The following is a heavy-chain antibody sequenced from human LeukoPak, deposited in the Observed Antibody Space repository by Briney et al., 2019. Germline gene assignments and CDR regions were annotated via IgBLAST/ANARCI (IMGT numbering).Heavy chain of an antibody. CDR1: GFTFSNAW. V-gene: IGHV3-15*01. D-gene: IGHD1-14*01. CDR3: TTPEQKGGSDY. J-gene: IGHJ4*02. CDR2: IKSRTDGGTT. Sequence: GGSLRLSCAASGFTFSNAWMSWVRQAPGKGLEWVGRIKSRTDGGTTDYAAPVKGRFTISRDDSKNTLYLQMNSLKTEDTAVYYCTTPEQKGGSDYWGQGTLVTVSS.